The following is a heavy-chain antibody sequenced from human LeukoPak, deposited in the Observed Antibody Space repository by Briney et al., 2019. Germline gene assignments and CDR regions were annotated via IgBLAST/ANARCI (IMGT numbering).Heavy chain of an antibody. CDR2: IYYSGST. V-gene: IGHV4-31*03. J-gene: IGHJ5*02. Sequence: SETLSLTCTVSGGSISSGGYYWSWIRQHPGTGLEWIGYIYYSGSTYYNPSLKSRVTISVDTSKNQFSLKLSSVTAADTAVYYCARDLKDTGWFDPWGQGTLVTVSS. CDR3: ARDLKDTGWFDP. D-gene: IGHD4-17*01. CDR1: GGSISSGGYY.